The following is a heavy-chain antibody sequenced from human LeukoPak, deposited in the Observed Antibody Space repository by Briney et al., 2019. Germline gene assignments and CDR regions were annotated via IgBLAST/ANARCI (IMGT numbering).Heavy chain of an antibody. D-gene: IGHD1-1*01. V-gene: IGHV4-39*01. J-gene: IGHJ4*02. CDR3: ARHINWSPFDV. CDR1: GYSISSNDYY. Sequence: SETLSLSCTVSGYSISSNDYYCGWIRQPPGKGLEWIGSIYYDGSTYYNASLRSRVTISVDTYKKQFSLQQSSVTADDTANYYGARHINWSPFDVWGKGTLVTVSS. CDR2: IYYDGST.